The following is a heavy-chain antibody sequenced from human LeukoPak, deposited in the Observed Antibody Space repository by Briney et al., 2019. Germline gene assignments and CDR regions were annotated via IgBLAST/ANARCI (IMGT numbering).Heavy chain of an antibody. CDR2: ISWNSGSI. D-gene: IGHD3-3*01. J-gene: IGHJ4*02. CDR1: GFTFDDYT. V-gene: IGHV3-9*01. CDR3: AKDANSRFLEWLLYSAYYFDY. Sequence: GRSLRLSCAASGFTFDDYTMHWVRQAPGKGLEWVSGISWNSGSIGYADSVKGRFTISRDNAKNSLYLQMNSLRAEDTALYYCAKDANSRFLEWLLYSAYYFDYWGQGTLVTVSS.